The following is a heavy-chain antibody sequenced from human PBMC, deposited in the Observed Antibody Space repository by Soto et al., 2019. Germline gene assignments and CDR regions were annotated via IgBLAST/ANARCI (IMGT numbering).Heavy chain of an antibody. V-gene: IGHV3-33*01. CDR1: GFTFSSYG. CDR3: ARTPLRYSYGYYYYYMDV. Sequence: GGFLRLSCAASGFTFSSYGMHWVRQAPGKGLEWVAVIWYDGSNKYYADSVKGRFTISRDNSKNTLYLQMNSLRAEDTAVYYCARTPLRYSYGYYYYYMDVWGKGTTVTVSS. D-gene: IGHD5-18*01. CDR2: IWYDGSNK. J-gene: IGHJ6*03.